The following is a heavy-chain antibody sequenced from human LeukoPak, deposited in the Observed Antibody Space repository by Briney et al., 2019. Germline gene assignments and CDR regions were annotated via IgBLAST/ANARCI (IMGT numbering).Heavy chain of an antibody. CDR1: GYTFTSYG. V-gene: IGHV1-2*02. D-gene: IGHD6-13*01. CDR3: ARVLRIAAAGRSPFDY. Sequence: GASVKVSCKASGYTFTSYGISWVRQAPGQGLEWMGWISPNSGGTNYAQKFQGRVTMTRDTSISTAYMELSRLRSDDTAVYYCARVLRIAAAGRSPFDYWGQGTLVTVSS. J-gene: IGHJ4*02. CDR2: ISPNSGGT.